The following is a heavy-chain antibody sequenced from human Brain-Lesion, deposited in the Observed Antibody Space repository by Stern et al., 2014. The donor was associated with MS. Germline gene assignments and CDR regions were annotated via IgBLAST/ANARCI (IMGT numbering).Heavy chain of an antibody. V-gene: IGHV4-39*02. CDR3: AGEEDIRYCSGGSCTGNWFDP. Sequence: VQLEESGPGLVKPSETLSLTCTVAGGSVSSTSYAWAWIRQPPGKGLEWIGALYYSGNTYYSPSLKSRLTLSLDTPKNQFSPQLRFVTAADTAVYYCAGEEDIRYCSGGSCTGNWFDPWGQGTLVTVSS. D-gene: IGHD2-15*01. CDR2: LYYSGNT. CDR1: GGSVSSTSYA. J-gene: IGHJ5*02.